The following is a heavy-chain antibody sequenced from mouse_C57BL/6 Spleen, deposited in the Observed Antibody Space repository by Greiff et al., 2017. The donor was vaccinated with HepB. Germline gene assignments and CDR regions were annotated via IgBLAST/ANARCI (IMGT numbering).Heavy chain of an antibody. CDR3: ARANWDVGYAMDY. D-gene: IGHD4-1*01. CDR2: IYPGDGDT. CDR1: GYAFSSSW. Sequence: QVQLKQSGPELVKPGASVKISCKASGYAFSSSWMNWVKQRPGKGLEWIGRIYPGDGDTNYNGKFKGKATLTADKSSSTAYMQLSSLTSEDSAVYFCARANWDVGYAMDYWGQRTSVTVSS. V-gene: IGHV1-82*01. J-gene: IGHJ4*01.